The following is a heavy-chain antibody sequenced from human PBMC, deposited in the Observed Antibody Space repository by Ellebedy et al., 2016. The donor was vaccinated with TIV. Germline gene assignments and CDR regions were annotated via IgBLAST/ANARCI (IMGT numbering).Heavy chain of an antibody. CDR1: GGTFSSYA. CDR3: AKVGGGILAVAGPSYWCFDL. J-gene: IGHJ2*01. Sequence: SVKVSCXASGGTFSSYAISWVRQAPGQGLEWMGGIIPIFGTANYAQKFQGRVTITADKSTSTAYMELSSLRAEDTAVYYCAKVGGGILAVAGPSYWCFDLWGRGTLVTVSS. D-gene: IGHD6-19*01. CDR2: IIPIFGTA. V-gene: IGHV1-69*06.